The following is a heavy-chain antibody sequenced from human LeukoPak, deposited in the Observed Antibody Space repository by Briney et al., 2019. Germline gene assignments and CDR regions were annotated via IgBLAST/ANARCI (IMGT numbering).Heavy chain of an antibody. CDR3: ARERDGRFFDY. D-gene: IGHD5-24*01. CDR1: GLTFRSYW. V-gene: IGHV3-7*01. J-gene: IGHJ4*02. Sequence: GGSLRLSCEVSGLTFRSYWMSWVRQAPGKGLEWVANINQDGSEKYFVDSVRGRFTISRDNAKNSLHLQMNTLRAEDTAVYYCARERDGRFFDYWGQRTLVTVSS. CDR2: INQDGSEK.